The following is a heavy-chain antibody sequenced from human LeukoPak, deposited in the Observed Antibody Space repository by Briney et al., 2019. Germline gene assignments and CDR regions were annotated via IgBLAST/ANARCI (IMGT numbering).Heavy chain of an antibody. D-gene: IGHD2-15*01. CDR1: GFTVSSNY. V-gene: IGHV3-53*01. Sequence: GGSLRLSCAASGFTVSSNYMSWVRQAPGKGLEWVSVIYSGGSTYYADSVKGRFTISRDNSKNTLYLQMNSLRAEDTAAYYCAREVVRRGMDVWGQGTTVTVSS. J-gene: IGHJ6*02. CDR3: AREVVRRGMDV. CDR2: IYSGGST.